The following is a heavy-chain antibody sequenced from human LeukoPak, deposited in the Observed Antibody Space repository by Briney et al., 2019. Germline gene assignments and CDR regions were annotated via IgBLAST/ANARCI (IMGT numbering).Heavy chain of an antibody. CDR2: IYKSGST. CDR1: GGTISSYY. CDR3: ARGIRAVAGTAVDY. V-gene: IGHV4-59*08. Sequence: PSETLSLTCTVSGGTISSYYWSWIRQPPGKGLEWIGYIYKSGSTNYNPSLKSRVTISVDTSKNQFSLKLSSVTAADTAVYYCARGIRAVAGTAVDYRGQGTLVTVSS. D-gene: IGHD6-19*01. J-gene: IGHJ4*02.